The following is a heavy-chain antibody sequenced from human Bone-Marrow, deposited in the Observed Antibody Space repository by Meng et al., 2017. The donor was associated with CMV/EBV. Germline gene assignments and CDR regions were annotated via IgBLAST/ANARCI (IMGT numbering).Heavy chain of an antibody. J-gene: IGHJ5*01. Sequence: ASVKVSCKASGYTFTGYYMHWVRQAPGQGLEWMGWINPNSGGTNYAQKFQGRVTMTRDTSISTAYMELSRLRSDDTAVYYCARGGCSSSSYSHERFDPWGQGTMVTVSS. CDR2: INPNSGGT. CDR3: ARGGCSSSSYSHERFDP. CDR1: GYTFTGYY. D-gene: IGHD2-2*01. V-gene: IGHV1-2*02.